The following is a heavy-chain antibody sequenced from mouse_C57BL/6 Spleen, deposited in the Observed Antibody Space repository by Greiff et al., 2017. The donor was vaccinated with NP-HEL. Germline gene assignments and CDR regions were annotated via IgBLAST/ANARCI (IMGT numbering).Heavy chain of an antibody. J-gene: IGHJ2*01. Sequence: EVKLMESEGGLVQPGSSMKLSCTASGFTFSDYYMAWVRQVPEKGLEWVANINYDGSSTYYLDSLKSRFIISRDNAKNILYLQMSSLKSEDTATYYCARGAPYFDYWGQGTTRTVSS. CDR2: INYDGSST. V-gene: IGHV5-16*01. CDR3: ARGAPYFDY. CDR1: GFTFSDYY.